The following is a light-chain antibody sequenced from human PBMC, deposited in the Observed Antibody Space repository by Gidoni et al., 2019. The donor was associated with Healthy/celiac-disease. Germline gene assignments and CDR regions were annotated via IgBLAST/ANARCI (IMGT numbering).Light chain of an antibody. CDR1: QSVSSN. CDR3: QQYNNWRGT. V-gene: IGKV3-15*01. Sequence: VTTLSPATLSVSPGERATLTCRASQSVSSNLAWYQQKPGQAPRLLIYGASTRDTGIPARFSGSGSGTEFTLTISSLQSEDFAVYYCQQYNNWRGTFGQGTKVEIK. CDR2: GAS. J-gene: IGKJ1*01.